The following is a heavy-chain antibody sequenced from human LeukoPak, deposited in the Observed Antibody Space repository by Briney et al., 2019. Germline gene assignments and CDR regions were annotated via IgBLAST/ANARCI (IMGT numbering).Heavy chain of an antibody. J-gene: IGHJ4*02. CDR3: ARGQGTSGY. CDR1: GGSISSSSYY. D-gene: IGHD3-10*01. Sequence: SETLSLTCTVSGGSISSSSYYWGWIRQPPGKGLEWIGYIYYSGSTYYNPSLKSRVTISVDTSKNQFSLKLSSVTAADTAVYYCARGQGTSGYWGQGTLVTVSS. V-gene: IGHV4-31*03. CDR2: IYYSGST.